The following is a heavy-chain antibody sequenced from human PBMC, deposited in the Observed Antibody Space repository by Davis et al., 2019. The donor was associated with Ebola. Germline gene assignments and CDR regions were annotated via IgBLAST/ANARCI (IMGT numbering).Heavy chain of an antibody. Sequence: PGGSLRLSCEASGFTFSTFWMNWVRQAPGKGLEWVSAVSGSGGATFYADSVRGRFTVSRDNSKSTLYLQMDSLRDDATAVYYCANDLLDCTGGSCYHYSYYYGLDVWGQGTTVTVSS. J-gene: IGHJ6*02. V-gene: IGHV3-23*01. D-gene: IGHD2-15*01. CDR3: ANDLLDCTGGSCYHYSYYYGLDV. CDR1: GFTFSTFW. CDR2: VSGSGGAT.